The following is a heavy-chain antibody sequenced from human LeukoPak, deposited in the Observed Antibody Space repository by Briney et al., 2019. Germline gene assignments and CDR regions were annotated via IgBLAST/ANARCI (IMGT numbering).Heavy chain of an antibody. Sequence: AETLSLTCTVSGGSISSYSWNWIRQPPGNGLEWIGRIYGGNTNDNPSLVSRVTIPVDTSKSQFSLTLNSVTAADTAVYFCARAILTASGFVWHFDLWGRGTLLRVSS. CDR3: ARAILTASGFVWHFDL. CDR2: IYGGNT. J-gene: IGHJ2*01. D-gene: IGHD3-3*01. V-gene: IGHV4-4*07. CDR1: GGSISSYS.